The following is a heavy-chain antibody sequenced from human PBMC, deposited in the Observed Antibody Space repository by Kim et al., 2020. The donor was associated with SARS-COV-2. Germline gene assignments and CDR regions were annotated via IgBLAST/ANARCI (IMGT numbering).Heavy chain of an antibody. V-gene: IGHV1-69*01. Sequence: GRVTITADESTSTAYMELSSLRSEDTAVYYCARSGLVRGPLKAGTYYFDYWGQGTLVTVSS. D-gene: IGHD3-10*01. J-gene: IGHJ4*02. CDR3: ARSGLVRGPLKAGTYYFDY.